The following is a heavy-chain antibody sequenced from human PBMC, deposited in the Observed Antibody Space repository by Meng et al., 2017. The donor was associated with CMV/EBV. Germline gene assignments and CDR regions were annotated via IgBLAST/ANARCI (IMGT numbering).Heavy chain of an antibody. CDR2: IYTSGST. V-gene: IGHV4-4*07. CDR3: AKSSEQNWNYGGWYFDL. CDR1: GGSISSYY. J-gene: IGHJ2*01. Sequence: QLLQSVQGLVKPSETLSLTCTVSGGSISSYYWSWIRQPAGKGLECIGRIYTSGSTNYNPSLKSRVTMSVDTSKNQFSLKLSSVTAADTAVYYCAKSSEQNWNYGGWYFDLWGRGTLVTVSS. D-gene: IGHD1-7*01.